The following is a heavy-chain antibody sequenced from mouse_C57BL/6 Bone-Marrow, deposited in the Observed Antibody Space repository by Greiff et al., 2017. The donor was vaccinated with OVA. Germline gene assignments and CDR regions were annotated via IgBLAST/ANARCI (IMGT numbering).Heavy chain of an antibody. D-gene: IGHD1-1*01. J-gene: IGHJ2*01. V-gene: IGHV1-64*01. Sequence: VKLQQPGAELVKPGDSVKLSCKASGFTFTSYWMHWVKQRPGQGLEWIGMIHTNSGSINYNETFKNKAPLTVANSSSTHYMQLSSLTTADSAVYYCAREESTTVVFDDWGQGTTLTVSS. CDR2: IHTNSGSI. CDR1: GFTFTSYW. CDR3: AREESTTVVFDD.